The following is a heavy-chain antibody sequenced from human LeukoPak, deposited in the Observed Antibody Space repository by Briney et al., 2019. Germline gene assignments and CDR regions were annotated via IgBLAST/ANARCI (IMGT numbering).Heavy chain of an antibody. D-gene: IGHD3-3*01. Sequence: SETLSLTCTVSGGSISSSSYYWGWIRQPPGKGLEWIGSIYYSGSTYYNPSLKSRVTISVDTSKNQFSLRLSSVTAADTAVYYCQSRYLEWLLEYWGQGTLVTVSS. J-gene: IGHJ4*02. CDR1: GGSISSSSYY. CDR2: IYYSGST. CDR3: QSRYLEWLLEY. V-gene: IGHV4-39*01.